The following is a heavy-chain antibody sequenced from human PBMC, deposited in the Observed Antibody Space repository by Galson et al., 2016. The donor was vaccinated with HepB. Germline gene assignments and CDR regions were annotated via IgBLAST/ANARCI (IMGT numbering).Heavy chain of an antibody. CDR2: VYYRGST. CDR1: GGSVNIDSYY. V-gene: IGHV4-39*01. CDR3: ARGLTSGWNPFDY. J-gene: IGHJ4*02. D-gene: IGHD6-19*01. Sequence: SETLSLTCIVSGGSVNIDSYYWGWIRQPPGMGLEWIGTVYYRGSTFYTPSLKSRVTISVDTSKNQVSLNLTSVTAADTAVYYCARGLTSGWNPFDYWGQGTLVSVSS.